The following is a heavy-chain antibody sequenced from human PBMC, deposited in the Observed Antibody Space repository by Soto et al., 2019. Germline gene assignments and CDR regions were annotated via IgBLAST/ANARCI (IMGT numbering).Heavy chain of an antibody. CDR2: ISSDGTKK. Sequence: QVQLVESGGGVVQPGRSLRLSCAASSFTFTSYDLHWVRQAPGMGLEWVAFISSDGTKKYYADSVKGRCTISRDNSKNTLDLQMNSLRPEDTAVYHCAKGPYGDSFFWGQGTLLTVSS. D-gene: IGHD4-17*01. J-gene: IGHJ4*02. V-gene: IGHV3-30*18. CDR1: SFTFTSYD. CDR3: AKGPYGDSFF.